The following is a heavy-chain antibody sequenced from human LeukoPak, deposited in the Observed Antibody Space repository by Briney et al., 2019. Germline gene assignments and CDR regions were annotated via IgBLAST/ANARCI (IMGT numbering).Heavy chain of an antibody. CDR2: IYYSGST. CDR1: GGSISSSSYY. D-gene: IGHD7-27*01. J-gene: IGHJ4*02. V-gene: IGHV4-39*02. CDR3: ARDPLGWAAD. Sequence: SETLSLTCTVSGGSISSSSYYWGWIRQPPGKGLEWIGSIYYSGSTYYNPSLKSRVTISVDTSKNQFSLKLSSVTAADTAVYYCARDPLGWAADWGQGTLVTVSS.